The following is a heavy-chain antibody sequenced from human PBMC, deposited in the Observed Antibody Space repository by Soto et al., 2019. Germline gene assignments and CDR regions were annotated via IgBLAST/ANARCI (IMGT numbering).Heavy chain of an antibody. D-gene: IGHD6-13*01. CDR2: ISSSSSYI. V-gene: IGHV3-21*01. CDR3: ARDSSSWYYDAFDI. CDR1: GFTFSSYS. Sequence: GGSLRLSCAASGFTFSSYSMNWVRQAPGKGLEWVSSISSSSSYIYYADSVKGRFTISRDNAKNSLYLQMNSLRAEDTAVHYCARDSSSWYYDAFDIWGQGTMVTVSS. J-gene: IGHJ3*02.